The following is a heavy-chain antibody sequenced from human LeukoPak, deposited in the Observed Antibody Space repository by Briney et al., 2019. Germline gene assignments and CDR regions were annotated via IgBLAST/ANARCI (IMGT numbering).Heavy chain of an antibody. J-gene: IGHJ5*02. CDR2: IYGSGYA. CDR1: GGSISSDSHH. Sequence: SDTLSLTCSVSGGSISSDSHHWSWIRKPAAKGLEWIGRIYGSGYANYNPSPKSRVTMSVDTSKTQFSLNLASVTASDTAVYYGARGVLIINWFDHWGRGTLVTVSS. V-gene: IGHV4-61*02. CDR3: ARGVLIINWFDH. D-gene: IGHD3-16*01.